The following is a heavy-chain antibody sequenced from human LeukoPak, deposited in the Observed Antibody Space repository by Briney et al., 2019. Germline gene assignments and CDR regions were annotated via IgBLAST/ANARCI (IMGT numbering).Heavy chain of an antibody. V-gene: IGHV3-66*01. D-gene: IGHD6-13*01. J-gene: IGHJ4*02. CDR1: GFTVSSNY. CDR3: ARGPGSSFHFDY. Sequence: GGSLRLSCAASGFTVSSNYTSWVRQAPGKGLEWVSVIYSGGSTYYADSVKGRFTISRDNSKNTLYLQMNSLRAEDTAVYCCARGPGSSFHFDYWGQGTLVTVSS. CDR2: IYSGGST.